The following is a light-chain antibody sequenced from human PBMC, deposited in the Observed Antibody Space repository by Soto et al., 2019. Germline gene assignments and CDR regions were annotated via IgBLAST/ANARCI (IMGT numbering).Light chain of an antibody. J-gene: IGLJ2*01. Sequence: QAVVTQEPSVTVSPGGTVTLTCASSTGAVNSNYYPSWFQQKPGQAPRALFYSISNKHSWTPARFSGSLLGGKAALTLSDVQPADEADYYCLLYYGGVHVFGGGTKLTVL. CDR1: TGAVNSNYY. V-gene: IGLV7-43*01. CDR3: LLYYGGVHV. CDR2: SIS.